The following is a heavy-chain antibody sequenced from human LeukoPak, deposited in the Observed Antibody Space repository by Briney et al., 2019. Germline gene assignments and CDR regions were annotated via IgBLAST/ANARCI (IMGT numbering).Heavy chain of an antibody. V-gene: IGHV3-30*18. D-gene: IGHD3-10*01. Sequence: GGSLRLSCAASGFTFSSYGMHWVRQAPGKGLEWVAVISYDGSNKYCADSVKGRFTISRDNSKNTLYLQMNSLRAEDTAVYYCAKASSLLWFGELLKTYFDYWGQGTLVTVSS. CDR3: AKASSLLWFGELLKTYFDY. J-gene: IGHJ4*02. CDR2: ISYDGSNK. CDR1: GFTFSSYG.